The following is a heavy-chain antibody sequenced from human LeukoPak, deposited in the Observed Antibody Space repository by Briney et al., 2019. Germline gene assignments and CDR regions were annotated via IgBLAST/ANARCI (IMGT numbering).Heavy chain of an antibody. CDR2: ISYDGSNK. CDR1: GFTFSSYG. CDR3: ATDRGWFFDN. Sequence: PGRSLRLSCAASGFTFSSYGMHWVRQAPGKGLEWVAVISYDGSNKYYADSVKGRFTISRDNSKSTLYLQMNILREEDTAMFYCATDRGWFFDNWGQGALVTVAS. D-gene: IGHD2-15*01. V-gene: IGHV3-30*03. J-gene: IGHJ4*02.